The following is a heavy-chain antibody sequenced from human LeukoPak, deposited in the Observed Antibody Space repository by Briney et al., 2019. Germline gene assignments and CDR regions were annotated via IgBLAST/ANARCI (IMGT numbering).Heavy chain of an antibody. CDR2: ISSSSSYI. J-gene: IGHJ3*02. V-gene: IGHV3-21*01. CDR1: GFTFSSYS. CDR3: ARDRPPAPPWWRSDAFDI. Sequence: GGSLRLSCAASGFTFSSYSMNWVRQAPGKGLEWVSSISSSSSYIYYADSVKGRFTISRDNAKNSLYLQMNSLRAEDTAVYYCARDRPPAPPWWRSDAFDIWGQGTMVTVSS. D-gene: IGHD2-21*01.